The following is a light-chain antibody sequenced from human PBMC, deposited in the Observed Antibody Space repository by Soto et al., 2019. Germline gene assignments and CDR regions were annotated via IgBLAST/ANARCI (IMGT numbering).Light chain of an antibody. CDR2: DNN. CDR1: SSNIGNNY. CDR3: GTWDSSLSAFV. Sequence: QSVLTQPPSVSAAPGQKVTISCSGSSSNIGNNYVSWYQQLPGTAPKLLIYDNNKRPSGIPDRFSGSKSGTSATLGITGLQTGDGADYYCGTWDSSLSAFVFGGGTKVTVL. V-gene: IGLV1-51*01. J-gene: IGLJ1*01.